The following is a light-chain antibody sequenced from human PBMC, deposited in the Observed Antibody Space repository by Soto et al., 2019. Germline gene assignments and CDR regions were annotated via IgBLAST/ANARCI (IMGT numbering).Light chain of an antibody. CDR1: QNVNSW. CDR3: QRYNSNSWT. Sequence: DIQMTQSPSTLSASVGDRVTITCRASQNVNSWVAWYQQKPGKAPKFLIYDASNLESGVPSRFSGRGSGTEFTLTISSLQPDDFAPYYCQRYNSNSWTFGQGTRVDI. CDR2: DAS. J-gene: IGKJ1*01. V-gene: IGKV1-5*01.